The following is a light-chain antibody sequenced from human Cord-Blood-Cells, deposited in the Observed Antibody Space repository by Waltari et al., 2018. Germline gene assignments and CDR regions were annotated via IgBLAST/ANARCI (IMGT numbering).Light chain of an antibody. CDR2: GAS. CDR1: QSVSSSY. Sequence: DIVLTQSPGLLSLSPGERATLSCRASQSVSSSYLAWYQQKPGPAPRLPIYGASSRATGIPDRFSCSGSGTDFTLTISRLEPEDFAVYYCQQYGSSQLTFGGGTKVEIK. V-gene: IGKV3-20*01. J-gene: IGKJ4*01. CDR3: QQYGSSQLT.